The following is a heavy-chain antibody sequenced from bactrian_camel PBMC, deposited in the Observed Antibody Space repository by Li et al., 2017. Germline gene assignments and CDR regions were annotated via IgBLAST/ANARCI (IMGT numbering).Heavy chain of an antibody. CDR3: AVRPGYKCYYPNPMQFKS. CDR1: GTPPEWRY. J-gene: IGHJ4*01. CDR2: VNAAGRA. V-gene: IGHV3S55*01. D-gene: IGHD2*01. Sequence: HVQLVESGGGSVQAGGSLTLSCLVSGTPPEWRYNTVCAAWFRQSPGKEREAVAQVNAAGRARYIDSVKGRFGIATDNVKNTAYLQMNSLKPEDTATYYCAVRPGYKCYYPNPMQFKSWGQGTQVTVS.